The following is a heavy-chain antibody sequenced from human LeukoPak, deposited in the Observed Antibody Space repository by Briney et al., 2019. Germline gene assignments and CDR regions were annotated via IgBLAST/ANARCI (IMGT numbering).Heavy chain of an antibody. D-gene: IGHD3-3*01. J-gene: IGHJ4*02. CDR2: INWNGGST. CDR1: GFTFDDYG. Sequence: GGSLRLSCAASGFTFDDYGMSWVRQAPGKGLEWVSGINWNGGSTGYADSVKGRFTISRDNAKNSPYLQMNSLRAEDTALYYCARRTLEWLALDYWGQGTLVTVSS. CDR3: ARRTLEWLALDY. V-gene: IGHV3-20*04.